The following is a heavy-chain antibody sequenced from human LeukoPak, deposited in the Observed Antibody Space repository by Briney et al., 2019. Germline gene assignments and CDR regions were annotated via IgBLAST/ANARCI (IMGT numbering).Heavy chain of an antibody. Sequence: GGSLRLSCAVSGFTLSSDWMSWVCQAPGKGLELEANIKEDGSEKYYVDSVKGRFTISRDNAKNSLYLHMNSLTAEDTAMYYCARDLVAGVPFDAFDIWGQGTMVSVSS. CDR1: GFTLSSDW. D-gene: IGHD2-15*01. CDR2: IKEDGSEK. CDR3: ARDLVAGVPFDAFDI. V-gene: IGHV3-7*03. J-gene: IGHJ3*02.